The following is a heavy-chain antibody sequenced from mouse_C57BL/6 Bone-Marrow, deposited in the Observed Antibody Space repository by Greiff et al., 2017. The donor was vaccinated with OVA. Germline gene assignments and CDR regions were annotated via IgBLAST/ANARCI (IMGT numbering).Heavy chain of an antibody. J-gene: IGHJ4*01. Sequence: QVQLQQPGAELVRPGSSVKLSCKASGYTFTSYWMHWVKQRPIQGLEWIGNIDPSDSETHYNQKFKDKATLTVDKSSSTAYMQLSSLTSEDSAVYYCAGGYYGSGYRDYAMDYWGQGTSVTVSS. CDR3: AGGYYGSGYRDYAMDY. V-gene: IGHV1-52*01. D-gene: IGHD1-1*01. CDR2: IDPSDSET. CDR1: GYTFTSYW.